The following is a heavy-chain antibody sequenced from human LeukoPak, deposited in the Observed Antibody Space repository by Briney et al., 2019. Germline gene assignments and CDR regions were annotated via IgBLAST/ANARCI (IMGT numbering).Heavy chain of an antibody. Sequence: GGSLRLSCTVSGFTFGDYGMSWFRQAPGKGLEWVSSISGSGSSTYYADSVKGRFTISRDNSKNTHSKNTLYLQMNSLRVEDTAVYYCVKVFGDLTVSGDYWGQGTLVTVSS. V-gene: IGHV3-23*01. CDR3: VKVFGDLTVSGDY. CDR1: GFTFGDYG. D-gene: IGHD3-10*01. J-gene: IGHJ4*02. CDR2: ISGSGSST.